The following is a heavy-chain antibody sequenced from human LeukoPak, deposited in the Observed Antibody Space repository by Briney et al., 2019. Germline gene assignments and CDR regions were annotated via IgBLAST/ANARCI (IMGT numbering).Heavy chain of an antibody. V-gene: IGHV3-74*01. D-gene: IGHD6-19*01. CDR2: INSDGSST. J-gene: IGHJ4*02. CDR1: GFTFSSYW. CDR3: AREEYSSGASFDY. Sequence: GGSLRLSCAASGFTFSSYWMHWVRQAPGKGLVWVSRINSDGSSTSYADSVKGRFTISRDNAKNTLYLQVNSLRAEDTAVYYCAREEYSSGASFDYWGQGTLVTVSS.